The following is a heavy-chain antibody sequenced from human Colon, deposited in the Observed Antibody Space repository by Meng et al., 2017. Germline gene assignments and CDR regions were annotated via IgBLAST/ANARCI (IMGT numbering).Heavy chain of an antibody. J-gene: IGHJ4*02. CDR3: ARRFGIGPIDY. CDR2: IYHSGST. CDR1: GDSISSTNW. Sequence: QVQLQDSGPGLVKPSGTLSLTCGVSGDSISSTNWWSWVRQPPGERLEWIGEIYHSGSTNYNLSLKSRVTISVDKSKNQFSLKLSFVTAADTAMYYCARRFGIGPIDYWGQGTLVTVSS. V-gene: IGHV4-4*02. D-gene: IGHD1-26*01.